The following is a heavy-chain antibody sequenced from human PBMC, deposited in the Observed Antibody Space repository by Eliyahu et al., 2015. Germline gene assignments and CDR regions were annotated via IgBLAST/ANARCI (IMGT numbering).Heavy chain of an antibody. CDR3: ARDLSPSYYDILARYYNTPQAFDY. CDR2: ISAHNGNT. V-gene: IGHV1-18*04. J-gene: IGHJ4*02. D-gene: IGHD3-9*01. CDR1: GYTFTSYG. Sequence: QVQLVQSGAEVKKPGASVKVSCKASGYTFTSYGISWVRQAPGQGLDWMGWISAHNGNTNYAQKLQGRVTMTTDTSTSTAYMELRSLSSDDTAVYYCARDLSPSYYDILARYYNTPQAFDYWGQGTLVTVSS.